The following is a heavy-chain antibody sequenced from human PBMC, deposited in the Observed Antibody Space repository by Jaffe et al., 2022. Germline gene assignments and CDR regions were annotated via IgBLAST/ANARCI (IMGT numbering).Heavy chain of an antibody. D-gene: IGHD6-19*01. CDR1: GFTFSSYE. Sequence: EVQLVESGGGLVQPGGSLRLSCAASGFTFSSYEMNWVRQAPGKGLEWVSYISSSGSTIYYADSVKGRFTISRDNAKNSLYLQMNSLRAEDTAVYYCAREGSSGWDFDYWGQGTLVTVSS. J-gene: IGHJ4*02. V-gene: IGHV3-48*03. CDR2: ISSSGSTI. CDR3: AREGSSGWDFDY.